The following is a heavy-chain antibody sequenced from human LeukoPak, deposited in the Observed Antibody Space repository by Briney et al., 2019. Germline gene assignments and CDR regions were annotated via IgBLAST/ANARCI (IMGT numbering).Heavy chain of an antibody. D-gene: IGHD2-15*01. CDR3: AKDPVYCSGGSCYPPGAFDI. CDR2: ISGSGGST. V-gene: IGHV3-23*01. CDR1: GFTLSSYA. J-gene: IGHJ3*02. Sequence: PGGSLRLSCAASGFTLSSYAMSWVRQAPGKGLEWVSAISGSGGSTYYADSVKGRFTISRDNSKNTLYLQMNSLRAEDTAVYYCAKDPVYCSGGSCYPPGAFDIWGQGTMVTVSS.